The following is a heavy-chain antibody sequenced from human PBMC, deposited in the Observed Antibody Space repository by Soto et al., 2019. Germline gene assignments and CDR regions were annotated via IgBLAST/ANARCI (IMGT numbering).Heavy chain of an antibody. CDR1: GASISGYY. D-gene: IGHD1-1*01. Sequence: SETLSLTCTVSGASISGYYWSWIRKSAGKGLEWIGRIYATGTTDYNPSLKSRVMMSVDTSKKQFSLRLRSVTAADTAVYYCVRDGTKTLRDWYDPWGQGISVTVSS. CDR2: IYATGTT. J-gene: IGHJ5*02. CDR3: VRDGTKTLRDWYDP. V-gene: IGHV4-4*07.